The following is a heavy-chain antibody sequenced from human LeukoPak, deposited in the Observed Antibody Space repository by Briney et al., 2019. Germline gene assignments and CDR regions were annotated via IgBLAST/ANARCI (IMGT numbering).Heavy chain of an antibody. CDR2: ISANGGST. V-gene: IGHV3-23*01. D-gene: IGHD2-2*01. Sequence: PGGSLRLXCAASGFTFTSYAMSWVRQAPGKGLEWVSSISANGGSTYYADSVKGRLTISRADSKSTVYLQMNSLRAEDTALYYCARDHRVAAAFDYWGQGALVTVSS. CDR3: ARDHRVAAAFDY. J-gene: IGHJ4*02. CDR1: GFTFTSYA.